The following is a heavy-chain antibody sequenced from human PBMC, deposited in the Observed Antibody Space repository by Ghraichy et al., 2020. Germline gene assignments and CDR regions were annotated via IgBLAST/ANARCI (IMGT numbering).Heavy chain of an antibody. V-gene: IGHV3-30*03. CDR2: ISYDGNHK. CDR3: ARFFSGSSGAGFDL. CDR1: GFSFNTYE. J-gene: IGHJ4*02. D-gene: IGHD1-26*01. Sequence: LSLTCAASGFSFNTYEMHWVRQAPGKGLEWVTVISYDGNHKFYADSVKDRFTISRDNSKNMLYVEMNNLRGEDTGVYYCARFFSGSSGAGFDLWGQGTLVTVSS.